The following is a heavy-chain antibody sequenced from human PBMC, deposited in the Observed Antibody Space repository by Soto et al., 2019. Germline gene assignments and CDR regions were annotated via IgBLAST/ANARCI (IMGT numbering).Heavy chain of an antibody. CDR1: GFNFKKFG. D-gene: IGHD3-16*01. V-gene: IGHV3-23*01. Sequence: GGSLRLSCEASGFNFKKFGLGRVRQAPGEGMERVSGLSCCGGSTSYADSVKGRFSLARDDSKNTLSLQLNSLRVEDTARYYCAKAGGEKSLIPHLANWGRGPLVTVAS. J-gene: IGHJ4*02. CDR2: LSCCGGST. CDR3: AKAGGEKSLIPHLAN.